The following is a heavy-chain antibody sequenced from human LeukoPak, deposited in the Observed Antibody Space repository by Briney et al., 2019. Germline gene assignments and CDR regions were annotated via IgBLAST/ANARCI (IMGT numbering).Heavy chain of an antibody. CDR3: ARAGHYYYYMDV. CDR2: ISSSGSTI. J-gene: IGHJ6*03. V-gene: IGHV3-48*04. Sequence: GGSLRLSCAASGFTFSSYSMNWVRQAPGKGLEWVSYISSSGSTIYYADSVKGRFTISRDNAKNSLYLQMNSLRAEDTAVYYCARAGHYYYYMDVWGKGTTVTISS. CDR1: GFTFSSYS.